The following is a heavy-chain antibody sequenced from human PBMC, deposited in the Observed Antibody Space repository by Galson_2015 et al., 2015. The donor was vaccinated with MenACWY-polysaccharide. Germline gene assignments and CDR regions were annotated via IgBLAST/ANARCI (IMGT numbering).Heavy chain of an antibody. CDR1: GFSFSSFQ. CDR2: ISSSGKSR. Sequence: SLRLSCAVSGFSFSSFQMNWVRQAPGKGLEWVSYISSSGKSRYYGDSVKGRFIISRDNAKNSLYLQMNSLRAEDTAIYYCARDGDPDDYTDALDIWGHGTMVTVSS. V-gene: IGHV3-48*03. J-gene: IGHJ3*02. D-gene: IGHD4-11*01. CDR3: ARDGDPDDYTDALDI.